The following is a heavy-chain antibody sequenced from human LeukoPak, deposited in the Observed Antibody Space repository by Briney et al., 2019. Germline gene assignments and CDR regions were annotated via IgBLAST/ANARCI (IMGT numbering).Heavy chain of an antibody. Sequence: SETLSLPCTVSGYSISSGYYWGWIRQPPGKGLEWIGRIYHSGSTYYNPSLKSRVTISVDTSKNQFSLKLSSVTAADTAVYYCARQYDSSGYTYYYYYYMDVWGKGTTVTVSS. J-gene: IGHJ6*03. CDR2: IYHSGST. D-gene: IGHD3-22*01. V-gene: IGHV4-38-2*02. CDR3: ARQYDSSGYTYYYYYYMDV. CDR1: GYSISSGYY.